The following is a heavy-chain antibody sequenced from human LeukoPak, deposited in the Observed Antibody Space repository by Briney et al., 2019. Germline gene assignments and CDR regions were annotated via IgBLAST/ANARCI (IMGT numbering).Heavy chain of an antibody. J-gene: IGHJ5*02. Sequence: RASVKVSCKASGYTFTSYGISWVRQAPGQGLEWMGWISAYNGNTNYAQKLQGRVTMTTDTSTSTAYMELRSLRSDDTAVYYCARAGIVATEDGFDPWGQETLVTVSS. CDR3: ARAGIVATEDGFDP. V-gene: IGHV1-18*01. D-gene: IGHD5-12*01. CDR1: GYTFTSYG. CDR2: ISAYNGNT.